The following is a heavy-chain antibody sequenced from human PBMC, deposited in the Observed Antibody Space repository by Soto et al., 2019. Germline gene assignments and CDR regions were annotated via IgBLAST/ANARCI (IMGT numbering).Heavy chain of an antibody. CDR3: ARIRAFYYYYYYMDV. V-gene: IGHV4-34*01. CDR2: INHSGST. CDR1: GGSFSGYY. Sequence: PSETLSLTCAVYGGSFSGYYWSWIRQPPGKGLEWIGEINHSGSTNYNPSLKSRVTISVDTSKNQFSLKLSSVTAADTAVYYCARIRAFYYYYYYMDVWGKGTTVT. J-gene: IGHJ6*03.